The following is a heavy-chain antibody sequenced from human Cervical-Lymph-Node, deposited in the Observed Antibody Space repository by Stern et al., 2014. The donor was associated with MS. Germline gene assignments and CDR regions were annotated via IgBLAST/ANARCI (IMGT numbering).Heavy chain of an antibody. CDR1: GFTFFSYD. D-gene: IGHD3-10*01. CDR3: TRAPPSRWFGDLPTFDF. CDR2: IGTTGDT. V-gene: IGHV3-13*01. Sequence: EVQLVESGGGLVQPGGSLRLSCAASGFTFFSYDMHWVRQTPGTGLEWVSGIGTTGDTYYPDSVKGRFTVSRENANNSFYLQMNSLRAGDTAIYYCTRAPPSRWFGDLPTFDFWGQGTLVTVSS. J-gene: IGHJ4*02.